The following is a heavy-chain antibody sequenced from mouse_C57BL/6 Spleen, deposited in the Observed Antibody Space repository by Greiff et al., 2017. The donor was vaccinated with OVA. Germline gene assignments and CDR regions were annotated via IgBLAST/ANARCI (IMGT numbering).Heavy chain of an antibody. Sequence: EVQRVESGGGLVKPGGSLKLSCAASGFTFSDYGMHWVRQAPEKGLEWVAYISSGSSTIYYADTVKGRFTISRDNAKNTLFLQMTCLRSEDTAMYYCATNWETGHFDYWGQGTTLTVSS. J-gene: IGHJ2*01. V-gene: IGHV5-17*01. CDR2: ISSGSSTI. D-gene: IGHD4-1*01. CDR3: ATNWETGHFDY. CDR1: GFTFSDYG.